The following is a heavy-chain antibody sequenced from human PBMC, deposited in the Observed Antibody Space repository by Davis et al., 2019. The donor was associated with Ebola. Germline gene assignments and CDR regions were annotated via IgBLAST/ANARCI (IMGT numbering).Heavy chain of an antibody. D-gene: IGHD6-19*01. CDR1: GGTFSSYA. J-gene: IGHJ6*02. CDR2: IIPIFGTA. CDR3: ARVGIAVAGPSYGMDV. V-gene: IGHV1-69*05. Sequence: SVKVSCKASGGTFSSYAISWVRQAPGQGLEWMGGIIPIFGTANYAQKFQGRVTMTRDTSISTAYMELSRLRSDDTAVYYCARVGIAVAGPSYGMDVWGQGTTVTVSS.